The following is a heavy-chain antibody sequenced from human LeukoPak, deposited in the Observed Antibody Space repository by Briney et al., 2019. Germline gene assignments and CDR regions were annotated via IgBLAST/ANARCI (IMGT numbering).Heavy chain of an antibody. V-gene: IGHV3-23*01. CDR3: APRSTARDYYYGMDV. J-gene: IGHJ6*02. CDR2: ISGSGGST. Sequence: PGRSLRLSCAASGFTFDDYAMHWVRQAPGKGLEWVSAISGSGGSTYYADSVKGRFTISRDNSKNTLYLQMNSLRAEDTAVYYCAPRSTARDYYYGMDVWGQGTTVTVSS. CDR1: GFTFDDYA.